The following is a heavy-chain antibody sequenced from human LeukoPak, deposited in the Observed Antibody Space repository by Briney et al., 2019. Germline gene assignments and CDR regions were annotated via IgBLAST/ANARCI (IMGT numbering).Heavy chain of an antibody. D-gene: IGHD2-2*02. CDR3: ARVRSGCSSTSCYSSYYYMDV. CDR2: ISAYNGNT. Sequence: ASVKVSCKASGYTFTSYGISWVRQAPGQGLEWMGWISAYNGNTNYAQKLQGRVTMTTDPSTSTAYMELRSLRSDDTAVYYCARVRSGCSSTSCYSSYYYMDVWGKGTTVTISS. CDR1: GYTFTSYG. J-gene: IGHJ6*03. V-gene: IGHV1-18*01.